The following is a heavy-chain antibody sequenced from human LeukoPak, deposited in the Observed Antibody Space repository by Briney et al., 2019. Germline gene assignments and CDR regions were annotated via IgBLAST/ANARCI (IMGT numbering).Heavy chain of an antibody. CDR2: ISAYNGNT. CDR3: AGEFPVGGVFDY. CDR1: GYTFTSYG. J-gene: IGHJ4*02. D-gene: IGHD3-10*01. V-gene: IGHV1-18*01. Sequence: ASVKVSCKASGYTFTSYGISWVRQAPGQGLGWMGWISAYNGNTNYAQKLQGRVTMTTDTSTSTAYMELRSLRSDDTAVYYCAGEFPVGGVFDYWGQGTLVTVSS.